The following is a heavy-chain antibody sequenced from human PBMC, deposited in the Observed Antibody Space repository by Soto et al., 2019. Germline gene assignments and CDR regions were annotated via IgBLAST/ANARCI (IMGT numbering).Heavy chain of an antibody. CDR3: ARLAGDYYDSSGYYAAAFDI. D-gene: IGHD3-22*01. J-gene: IGHJ3*02. Sequence: ASVKVSCKASGYTFTGYYMHWVRQAPGQGLEWMGWINPNSGGTNYAQKFQGRVTMTRDTSISTAYMELSRLRSDDTAVYYCARLAGDYYDSSGYYAAAFDIWGPGTMVTVSS. V-gene: IGHV1-2*02. CDR1: GYTFTGYY. CDR2: INPNSGGT.